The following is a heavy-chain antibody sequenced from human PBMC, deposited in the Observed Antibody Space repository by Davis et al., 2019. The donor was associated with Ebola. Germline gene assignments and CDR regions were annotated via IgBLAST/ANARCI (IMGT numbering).Heavy chain of an antibody. CDR2: ISGSGGST. J-gene: IGHJ3*02. D-gene: IGHD1-26*01. V-gene: IGHV3-23*01. Sequence: PGGSLRLSCAASGFTFSSYAMSWVRQAPGKGLEWVSAISGSGGSTYYADSVKGRFTISRDNAKNSLYLQMNSLRAEDTAVYYCATTVGATRADAFDIWGQGTMVTVSS. CDR1: GFTFSSYA. CDR3: ATTVGATRADAFDI.